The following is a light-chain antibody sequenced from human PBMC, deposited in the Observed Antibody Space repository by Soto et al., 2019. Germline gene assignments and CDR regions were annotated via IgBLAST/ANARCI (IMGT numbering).Light chain of an antibody. V-gene: IGLV2-14*01. J-gene: IGLJ2*01. Sequence: QSALTQPASVSGSPGQSITISCTGTSSDVGGYNYVSWFQQHPGKAPKLMIYDVSNRPSGVSNRFSGSKSGNTASLTISGLQAEDEADYYCSSYRSGSTPSVVFGGGTKLTVL. CDR2: DVS. CDR3: SSYRSGSTPSVV. CDR1: SSDVGGYNY.